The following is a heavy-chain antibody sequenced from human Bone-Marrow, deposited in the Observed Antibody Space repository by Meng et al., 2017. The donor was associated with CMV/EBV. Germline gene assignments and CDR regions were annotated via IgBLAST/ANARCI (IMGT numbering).Heavy chain of an antibody. Sequence: GTFSSYAISWVRQAPGQGLEWRGGIFPIFGTANYAQKFQGRVTITADESTSTAYMELSSLRSEDTAVYYCARVVDYDFWSGYTRFDPWGQGTLVTVSS. D-gene: IGHD3-3*01. J-gene: IGHJ5*02. CDR1: GTFSSYA. V-gene: IGHV1-69*01. CDR2: IFPIFGTA. CDR3: ARVVDYDFWSGYTRFDP.